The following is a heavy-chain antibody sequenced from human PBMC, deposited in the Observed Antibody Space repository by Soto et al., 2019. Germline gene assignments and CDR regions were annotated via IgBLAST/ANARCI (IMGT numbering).Heavy chain of an antibody. D-gene: IGHD3-10*01. CDR3: ARGYGSGSKLDP. J-gene: IGHJ5*02. V-gene: IGHV3-48*01. Sequence: GGSLRLSCAASGFTFSDYTMNWVRQAPGKGLEWVSYINRSSGTISYADSVKGRFTISRDNAKNSLYLQMNSLRAEDTAVYYCARGYGSGSKLDPWGQGTLVTVSS. CDR2: INRSSGTI. CDR1: GFTFSDYT.